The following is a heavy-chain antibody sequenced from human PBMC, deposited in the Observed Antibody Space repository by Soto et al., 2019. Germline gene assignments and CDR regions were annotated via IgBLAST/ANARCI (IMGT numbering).Heavy chain of an antibody. D-gene: IGHD2-15*01. V-gene: IGHV4-34*01. CDR1: GGSFSGYY. CDR2: INHSGST. CDR3: ARGHRVVVVAATSYYYYYMDV. J-gene: IGHJ6*03. Sequence: QVQLQQWGAGLLKPSETLSLTCAVYGGSFSGYYWSWIRQPPGKGLEWIGEINHSGSTNYNPSLKSRVTISVDTSKNQFSLKLSSVTAADTAVYYCARGHRVVVVAATSYYYYYMDVWGKGTTVTVSS.